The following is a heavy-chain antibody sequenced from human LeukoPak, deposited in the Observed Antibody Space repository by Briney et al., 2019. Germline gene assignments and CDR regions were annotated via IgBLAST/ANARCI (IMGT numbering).Heavy chain of an antibody. V-gene: IGHV3-9*01. CDR1: GFTFDDYA. Sequence: PGRSLRLSCAASGFTFDDYAMHWVRQAPGKGLEWVSGISWNSGSIGYADSVKGRFTISRDNAKNSLYLQMNSLRAEDTALYYCAKDEYGVTTGAFGIWGQGTMVTVSS. CDR2: ISWNSGSI. D-gene: IGHD4-11*01. J-gene: IGHJ3*02. CDR3: AKDEYGVTTGAFGI.